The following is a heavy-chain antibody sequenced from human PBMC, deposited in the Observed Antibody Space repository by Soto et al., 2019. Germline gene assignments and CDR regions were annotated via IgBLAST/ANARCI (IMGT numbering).Heavy chain of an antibody. V-gene: IGHV1-18*01. Sequence: ASVKVSCKASGYTFTSYGISWVRQAPGQGLEWMGWISAYNGNTNYAQKLQGRVTMTTDTSTSTAYMELRSLRSDDTAVYYCARDRPITDLGIAVARLSGMDVWGQGTTVTVSS. D-gene: IGHD6-19*01. CDR1: GYTFTSYG. J-gene: IGHJ6*02. CDR2: ISAYNGNT. CDR3: ARDRPITDLGIAVARLSGMDV.